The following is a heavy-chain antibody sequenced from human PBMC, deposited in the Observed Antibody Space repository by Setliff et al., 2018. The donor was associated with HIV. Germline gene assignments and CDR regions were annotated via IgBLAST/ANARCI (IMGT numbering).Heavy chain of an antibody. Sequence: SETLSLTCTVTGGSISSGGFYWTWIRQHPGKGLEWIGYIYNTGSTYHSPSLESRVTISIDTSKNQFSLKLSSVTAADTAVYYCARAGGGGRWLHLSYWYFDLWGRGTLVTVSS. D-gene: IGHD3-16*01. CDR2: IYNTGST. V-gene: IGHV4-31*03. J-gene: IGHJ2*01. CDR3: ARAGGGGRWLHLSYWYFDL. CDR1: GGSISSGGFY.